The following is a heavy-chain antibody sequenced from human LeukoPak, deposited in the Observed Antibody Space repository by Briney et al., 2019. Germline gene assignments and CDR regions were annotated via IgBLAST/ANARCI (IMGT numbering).Heavy chain of an antibody. D-gene: IGHD6-13*01. J-gene: IGHJ6*03. Sequence: GRSLRPCCAASGFTFDDYAMRWVRQAPGEGLEWVSGISWNSGSIGYADSVKGRFTISRDNAKHSLYLQMNSRRAEDTALYYCAKGGIAAAGNYYYYYMDVWGKGTTVTVSS. CDR1: GFTFDDYA. CDR3: AKGGIAAAGNYYYYYMDV. V-gene: IGHV3-9*01. CDR2: ISWNSGSI.